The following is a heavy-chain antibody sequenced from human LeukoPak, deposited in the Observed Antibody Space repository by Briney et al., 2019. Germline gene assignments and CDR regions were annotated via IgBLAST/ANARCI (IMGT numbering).Heavy chain of an antibody. CDR1: GYTFTSYD. D-gene: IGHD5-18*01. CDR2: INPNSGDT. CDR3: ARGYSYVYNY. V-gene: IGHV1-8*01. J-gene: IGHJ4*02. Sequence: ASVKVSCKASGYTFTSYDINWVRQAPGQGLEWMGWINPNSGDTGYAKKFQGKVTMTRNTSISTAYMEVSSLRSEDTAVYYCARGYSYVYNYWGQGTLVTASS.